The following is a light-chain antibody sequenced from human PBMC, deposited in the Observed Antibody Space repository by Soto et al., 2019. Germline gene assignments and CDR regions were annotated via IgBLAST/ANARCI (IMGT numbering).Light chain of an antibody. CDR2: GAS. V-gene: IGKV3D-15*01. CDR1: QSVSDN. Sequence: EIVMTQFPATLSVSPGERATLSCRASQSVSDNLAWYQQKPGRAPRLLIYGASTSATGIPARFSGSGSGTEFTLTISSLQSEDFAVYYCQLYNNWPLTFGGGTKVDIK. CDR3: QLYNNWPLT. J-gene: IGKJ4*01.